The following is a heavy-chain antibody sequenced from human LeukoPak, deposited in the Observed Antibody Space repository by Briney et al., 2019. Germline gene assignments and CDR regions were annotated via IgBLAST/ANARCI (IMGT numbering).Heavy chain of an antibody. Sequence: GRSLRLSCAASGFTFSSYAMHWVRQAPGKGLEWVAVTSYDGSNKYYADSVKGRFTISRDNSKNTLYLQMNSLRVEDTAVYYCAKVRSMIVVVRDAFDIWGQGTMVTVSS. V-gene: IGHV3-30*04. CDR3: AKVRSMIVVVRDAFDI. CDR1: GFTFSSYA. J-gene: IGHJ3*02. D-gene: IGHD3-22*01. CDR2: TSYDGSNK.